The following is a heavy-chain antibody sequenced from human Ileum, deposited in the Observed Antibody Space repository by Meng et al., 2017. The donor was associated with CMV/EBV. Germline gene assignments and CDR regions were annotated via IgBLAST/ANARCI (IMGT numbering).Heavy chain of an antibody. D-gene: IGHD3-22*01. CDR1: AFTFSSYE. Sequence: GESLKISCAASAFTFSSYEMNWVRQAPGKGLGWVSYISGSGSFIYYADSVKGRFTISRDNAKNSLYLQMNSLRAEDTAVYYCARGMKVNYHDNGGYYYVRAFDMWGQGTMVTVSS. CDR3: ARGMKVNYHDNGGYYYVRAFDM. V-gene: IGHV3-48*03. J-gene: IGHJ3*02. CDR2: ISGSGSFI.